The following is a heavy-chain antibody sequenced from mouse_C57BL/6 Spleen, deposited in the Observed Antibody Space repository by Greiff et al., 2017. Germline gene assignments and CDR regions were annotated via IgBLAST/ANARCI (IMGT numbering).Heavy chain of an antibody. V-gene: IGHV1-64*01. D-gene: IGHD4-1*01. CDR1: GYTFTSYW. CDR2: IHPNSGST. Sequence: QVQLKESGAELVKPGASVKLSCKASGYTFTSYWMHWVKQRPGQGLEWIGMIHPNSGSTNYNEKFKSKATLTVDKSSSTAYMQLSSLTSEDSAVXYCARERGLTAWFAYWGQGTLVTVSA. CDR3: ARERGLTAWFAY. J-gene: IGHJ3*01.